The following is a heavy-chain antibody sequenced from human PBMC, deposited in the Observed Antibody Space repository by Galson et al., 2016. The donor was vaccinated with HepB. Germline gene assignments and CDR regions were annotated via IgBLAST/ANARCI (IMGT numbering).Heavy chain of an antibody. J-gene: IGHJ3*01. CDR3: AGDRLAAAASWVAFDL. CDR1: GGSINSYY. V-gene: IGHV4-59*01. D-gene: IGHD6-13*01. CDR2: IDHSGNI. Sequence: SETLSLTCSVSGGSINSYYWSWIRQPTGKGLEWTAYIDHSGNIKYNPSLKSRVTLSVDTSRNQFSLKLSSVTAADTAVYYCAGDRLAAAASWVAFDLWGQGTMVTVSS.